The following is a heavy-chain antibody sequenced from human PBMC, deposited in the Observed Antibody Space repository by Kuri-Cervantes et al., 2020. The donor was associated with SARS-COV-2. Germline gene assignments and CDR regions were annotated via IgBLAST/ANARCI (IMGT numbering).Heavy chain of an antibody. CDR3: ARDRTILDYFDY. D-gene: IGHD3-9*01. Sequence: GGSLRLSCAASGFTFSSYWMHWVRQAPGKGLVWVSRINSDGSSTSYADSVKGRFTISRDNAKNTLCLQMNSLRAEDTAVYYCARDRTILDYFDYWGQGTLVTVSS. CDR1: GFTFSSYW. J-gene: IGHJ4*02. CDR2: INSDGSST. V-gene: IGHV3-74*01.